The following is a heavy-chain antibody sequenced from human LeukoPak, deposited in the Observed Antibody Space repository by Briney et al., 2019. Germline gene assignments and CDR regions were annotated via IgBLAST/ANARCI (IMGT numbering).Heavy chain of an antibody. V-gene: IGHV3-30-3*01. CDR3: ARDDIVVVPAAIRQYGYAFDY. CDR2: ISYDGSNK. J-gene: IGHJ4*02. Sequence: GGSLRLSCAASGFTFSSYAMHWVRQAPGKGLGWVAVISYDGSNKYYADSVKGRFTISRDNSKNTLYLQMNSLRAEDTAVYYCARDDIVVVPAAIRQYGYAFDYWGQGTLVTVSS. CDR1: GFTFSSYA. D-gene: IGHD2-2*02.